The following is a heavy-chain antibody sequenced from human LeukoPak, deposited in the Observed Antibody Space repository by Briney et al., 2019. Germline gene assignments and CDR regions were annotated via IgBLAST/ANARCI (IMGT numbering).Heavy chain of an antibody. CDR3: ARDVVGSLDY. Sequence: SGGSLRLSCAASGFTFSTYWMNWVRQAPGKGLEWVASIKDDGSAKYYVDSMKGRFTISRDNAENSLYLQMNHLRAEDTAVYYCARDVVGSLDYWGQGTLVTVSS. V-gene: IGHV3-7*01. CDR2: IKDDGSAK. D-gene: IGHD1-26*01. CDR1: GFTFSTYW. J-gene: IGHJ4*02.